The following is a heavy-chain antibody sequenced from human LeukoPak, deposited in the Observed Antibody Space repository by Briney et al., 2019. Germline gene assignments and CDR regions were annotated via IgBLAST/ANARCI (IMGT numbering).Heavy chain of an antibody. V-gene: IGHV1-2*02. D-gene: IGHD3-9*01. CDR1: GYTFTSYY. CDR3: ARVEHDILTGVFDY. CDR2: INPNSGGT. Sequence: ASVKVSCKASGYTFTSYYMHWVRQAPGQGLEWMGWINPNSGGTNYAQKFQGRVTMTRDTSISTAYMELSRLRSDDTAVYYCARVEHDILTGVFDYWGQGTLVTVSS. J-gene: IGHJ4*02.